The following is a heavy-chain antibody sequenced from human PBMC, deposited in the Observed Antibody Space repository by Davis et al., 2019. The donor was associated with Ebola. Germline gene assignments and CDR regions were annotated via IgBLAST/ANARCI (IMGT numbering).Heavy chain of an antibody. CDR1: GGSISSYY. V-gene: IGHV4-59*01. Sequence: PSETLSLTCTVSGGSISSYYWSWIRQPPGQGLEWIGYIYYSGSTNYNPSLKSRVTISVDTSKNQFSLKLSSVTAADTAVYYCAGGITGTTWSEAYYYYRDVWGKGTTVTVSS. CDR3: AGGITGTTWSEAYYYYRDV. CDR2: IYYSGST. J-gene: IGHJ6*03. D-gene: IGHD1-7*01.